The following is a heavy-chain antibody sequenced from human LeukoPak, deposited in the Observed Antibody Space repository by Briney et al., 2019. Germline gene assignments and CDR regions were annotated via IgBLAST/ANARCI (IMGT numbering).Heavy chain of an antibody. CDR2: INHSGST. Sequence: SETLSLTCAVYGGSFSGYYWSWIRQPPGKGLEWIGEINHSGSTNYNPSLKSRVTISVDTSKNQFSLKLSSVTAADTAVYYCARRALSRTPTFGGSLINDYWGQGTLVTVSS. CDR3: ARRALSRTPTFGGSLINDY. J-gene: IGHJ4*02. CDR1: GGSFSGYY. V-gene: IGHV4-34*01. D-gene: IGHD3-16*01.